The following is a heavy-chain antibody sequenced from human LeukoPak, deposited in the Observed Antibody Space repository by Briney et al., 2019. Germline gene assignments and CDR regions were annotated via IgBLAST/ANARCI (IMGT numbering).Heavy chain of an antibody. J-gene: IGHJ1*01. CDR2: IKGKTDGGTT. Sequence: GGSLRLSCAASGFTFSNAWMSWVRQAPGKGLEWVGRIKGKTDGGTTDYAAPVKGRFTISRDDSTNTLYLKMNSLKTEDTAVYYCTTEVHYYDSSGYYWTMLDFQHWGQGTLVTLSS. D-gene: IGHD3-22*01. CDR3: TTEVHYYDSSGYYWTMLDFQH. V-gene: IGHV3-15*01. CDR1: GFTFSNAW.